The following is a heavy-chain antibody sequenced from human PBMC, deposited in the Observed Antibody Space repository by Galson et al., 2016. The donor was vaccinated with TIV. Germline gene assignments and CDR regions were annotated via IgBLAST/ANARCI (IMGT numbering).Heavy chain of an antibody. V-gene: IGHV4-59*08. CDR3: ARRLPAGDVGAFHI. CDR2: IYYSGGT. Sequence: LRLSCSASTFNVSNNYMTWIRQPPGKGLEWIGYIYYSGGTYYNPSLKSRVTMSVDTSKNQFSLKLSSVTAADTAVYYCARRLPAGDVGAFHIWGQGTMVSVSS. D-gene: IGHD1-26*01. CDR1: TFNVSNNY. J-gene: IGHJ3*02.